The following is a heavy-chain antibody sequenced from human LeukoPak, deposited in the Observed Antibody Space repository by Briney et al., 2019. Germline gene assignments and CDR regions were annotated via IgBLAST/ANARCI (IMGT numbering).Heavy chain of an antibody. CDR2: INPSGGST. J-gene: IGHJ4*02. Sequence: ASVKVSCKASGYTFTSHYMHWVRQAPAQGLEWMGIINPSGGSTSYAQKFQGRVTMTRDTSTSTAYMELRSLRSDDTAVYYCARVYYDFWSGYYRDFDYWGQGTLVTVSS. CDR1: GYTFTSHY. CDR3: ARVYYDFWSGYYRDFDY. V-gene: IGHV1-46*01. D-gene: IGHD3-3*01.